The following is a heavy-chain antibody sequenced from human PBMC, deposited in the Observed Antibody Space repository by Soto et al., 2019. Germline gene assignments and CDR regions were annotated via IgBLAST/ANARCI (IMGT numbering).Heavy chain of an antibody. J-gene: IGHJ3*02. Sequence: QVQLVESGGGVVQPGRSLRLSCAASGLTFSSYGMHWVRQAPGKGLEWVAVISYDGSNKYYADSVKGRFTISRDNSKNTLYLQMNSLRAEDTAVYYCAKEPLWNSYASDIWGQGTMLTVSS. CDR2: ISYDGSNK. CDR1: GLTFSSYG. D-gene: IGHD1-7*01. V-gene: IGHV3-30*18. CDR3: AKEPLWNSYASDI.